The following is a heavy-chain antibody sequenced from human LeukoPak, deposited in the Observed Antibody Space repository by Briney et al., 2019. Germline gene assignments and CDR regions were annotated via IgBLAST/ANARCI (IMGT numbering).Heavy chain of an antibody. CDR3: ARARAVTLDY. Sequence: KFQGRVTITRDTSASTAYMELSSLRSEDTAVYYCARARAVTLDYWGQGTLVTVSS. D-gene: IGHD4-17*01. V-gene: IGHV1-3*01. J-gene: IGHJ4*02.